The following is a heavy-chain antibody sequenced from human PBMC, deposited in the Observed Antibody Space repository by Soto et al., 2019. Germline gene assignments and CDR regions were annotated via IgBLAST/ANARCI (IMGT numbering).Heavy chain of an antibody. J-gene: IGHJ4*02. Sequence: SGPTLVNPTRTLTLTCTFSGFSLSTSGVGVGWIRQPPGKALEWLALIYWNDDKRYSPSLKSRLTITKDTSKNQVVLTMTNMDPVDTATYYCAHVLKGYCSGGSCYSMGFDYWGQGTLVTVSS. V-gene: IGHV2-5*01. CDR3: AHVLKGYCSGGSCYSMGFDY. CDR2: IYWNDDK. CDR1: GFSLSTSGVG. D-gene: IGHD2-15*01.